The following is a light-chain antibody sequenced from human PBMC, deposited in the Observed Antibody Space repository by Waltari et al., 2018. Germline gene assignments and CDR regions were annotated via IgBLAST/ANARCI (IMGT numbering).Light chain of an antibody. CDR1: SSNIGTDYA. Sequence: QSVLTQPPSVSGAPGQRVTISCTGSSSNIGTDYAVHWYQRLPGTAPKLLIYGNTNRPSGVPDRFSGSKSGTSASLAIIGLQAEDEADYFCQSYDNSLGGSVVFGGGTKLTVL. V-gene: IGLV1-40*01. CDR3: QSYDNSLGGSVV. CDR2: GNT. J-gene: IGLJ2*01.